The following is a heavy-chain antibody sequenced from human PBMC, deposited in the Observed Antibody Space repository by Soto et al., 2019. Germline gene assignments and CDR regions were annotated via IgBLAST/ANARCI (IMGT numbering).Heavy chain of an antibody. Sequence: QVQLVESGGGVVQPGRSLRLSCAASGFTFSSYAMHWVRQAPGKGLEWVAVISYGGSNKYYADSVKGRFTISRDNSKNTLYLQMNSLRAEETAVYYCARGGGIAAAGNTHFDYWGQGTLVTVSS. CDR1: GFTFSSYA. CDR2: ISYGGSNK. V-gene: IGHV3-30-3*01. CDR3: ARGGGIAAAGNTHFDY. J-gene: IGHJ4*02. D-gene: IGHD6-13*01.